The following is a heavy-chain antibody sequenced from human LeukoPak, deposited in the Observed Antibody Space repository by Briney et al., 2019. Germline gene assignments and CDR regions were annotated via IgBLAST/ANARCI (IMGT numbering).Heavy chain of an antibody. CDR1: GGSISSVGYY. CDR3: ARIERSSYSLGFDY. V-gene: IGHV4-31*03. Sequence: AQTLSLTCTVSGGSISSVGYYWTWIPQHPGKGLGWIGHIYYSGTSFYTPSLTSRVTISVDTSKNQFSLKLTSVNDADTAVYYCARIERSSYSLGFDYWGQGTLVTVSS. D-gene: IGHD6-6*01. J-gene: IGHJ4*02. CDR2: IYYSGTS.